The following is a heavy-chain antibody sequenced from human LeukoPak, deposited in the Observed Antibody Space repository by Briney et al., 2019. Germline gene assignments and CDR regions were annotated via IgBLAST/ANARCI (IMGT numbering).Heavy chain of an antibody. CDR2: IYHSGST. D-gene: IGHD5-24*01. CDR3: ARHRMATIKSFDY. V-gene: IGHV4-38-2*01. Sequence: KPSETLSLTCAVSGYSISSGYYWGWIRQPPGKGLEWIGSIYHSGSTYYNPSPKSRVTISVDTSKNQFSLKLSSVTAADTAVYYCARHRMATIKSFDYWGQGTLVTVSS. CDR1: GYSISSGYY. J-gene: IGHJ4*02.